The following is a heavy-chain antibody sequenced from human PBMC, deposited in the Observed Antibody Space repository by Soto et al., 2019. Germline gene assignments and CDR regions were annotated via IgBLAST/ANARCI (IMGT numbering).Heavy chain of an antibody. CDR3: ARYSIAAAGFDY. CDR1: GGSISSYY. CDR2: IYYSGST. J-gene: IGHJ4*02. V-gene: IGHV4-59*01. D-gene: IGHD6-13*01. Sequence: SETLSLTCTVSGGSISSYYWSWIRQPPGKGLEWIGYIYYSGSTNYNPSLKSRVTISVDTSKNQFSLKLSSVTAADTAVYYCARYSIAAAGFDYWGQGTLVTVPS.